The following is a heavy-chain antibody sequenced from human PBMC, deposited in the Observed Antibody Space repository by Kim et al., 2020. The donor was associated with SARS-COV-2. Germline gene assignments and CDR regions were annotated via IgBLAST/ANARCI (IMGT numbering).Heavy chain of an antibody. D-gene: IGHD4-17*01. CDR3: AKGGWGDYLFDY. CDR1: GFTFDDYA. J-gene: IGHJ4*02. Sequence: GGSLRLSCAASGFTFDDYAMHWVRQAPGRGLEWVSLISGDGGSTYYADSVKGRFTISRDNSKNSLYLQMNSLRTEDTALYYCAKGGWGDYLFDYWGQGTLVTVSS. V-gene: IGHV3-43*02. CDR2: ISGDGGST.